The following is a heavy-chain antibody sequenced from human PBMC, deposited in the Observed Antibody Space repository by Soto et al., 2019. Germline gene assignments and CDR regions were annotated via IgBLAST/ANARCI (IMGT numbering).Heavy chain of an antibody. Sequence: QVQLVQSGTEVKKPGASVKVSCKTSGYTFTSYGISWVRQAPGHGLEWMGWVDALSGKTQFSHKVQGRVTMTAETSTNIAYMELRSLNSDDTAVYSCARILGEGRPAEHWGQGTLVTVSS. J-gene: IGHJ1*01. CDR2: VDALSGKT. CDR1: GYTFTSYG. V-gene: IGHV1-18*01. CDR3: ARILGEGRPAEH. D-gene: IGHD2-8*02.